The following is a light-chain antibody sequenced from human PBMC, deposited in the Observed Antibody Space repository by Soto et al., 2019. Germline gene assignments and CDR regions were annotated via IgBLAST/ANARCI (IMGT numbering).Light chain of an antibody. CDR3: QQNNNWPYT. Sequence: EIVLTQSPGTLSLSPGERATLSCRASQSVSSSYLAWYQQKPGQAPRLLIYGASSRATGIPDRFSGSGSGTDFTLTISSLQSEDFAVYYCQQNNNWPYTFGQGTKLEIK. V-gene: IGKV3-20*01. CDR1: QSVSSSY. CDR2: GAS. J-gene: IGKJ2*01.